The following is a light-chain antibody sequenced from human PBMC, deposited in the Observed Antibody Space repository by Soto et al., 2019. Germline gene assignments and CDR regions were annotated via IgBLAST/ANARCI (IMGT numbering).Light chain of an antibody. Sequence: EIVLTQSPATLSLSPGERATLSCRASQTISYYLASYQQKPGQAPRLLIYDASNRATGIPARFSGSGSGTDFTLTISSLEPEDFAVYYCQQRSNWLTFGGGTKVQIK. CDR2: DAS. J-gene: IGKJ4*01. V-gene: IGKV3-11*01. CDR1: QTISYY. CDR3: QQRSNWLT.